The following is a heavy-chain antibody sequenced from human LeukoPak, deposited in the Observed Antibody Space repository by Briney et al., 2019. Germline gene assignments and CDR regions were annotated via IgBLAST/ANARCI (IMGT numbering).Heavy chain of an antibody. J-gene: IGHJ4*02. CDR3: ATVSYDY. V-gene: IGHV1-46*01. CDR1: GYTFTSYY. CDR2: INPSGGRT. Sequence: ASVKVSCKASGYTFTSYYMHWVRQAPGQGLEWMGIINPSGGRTTYAEKFQGRITMTRDMSTSTVYMELSSLRSEDTAVYYCATVSYDYWGQGTLVTVSS.